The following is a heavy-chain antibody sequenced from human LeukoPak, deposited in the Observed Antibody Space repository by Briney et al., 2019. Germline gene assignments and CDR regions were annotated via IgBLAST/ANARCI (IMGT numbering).Heavy chain of an antibody. CDR1: GLTLSDYD. CDR3: ARGRWLFI. J-gene: IGHJ4*02. V-gene: IGHV3-7*01. Sequence: AGGSLRLSCAPSGLTLSDYDMGWVRQAPGKGAEWVANIKEEGSEKYYMDSVKGRFTISRDNAKNSLYLQRNGLSAEDTAVYYLARGRWLFIRGQGKLVTVSS. CDR2: IKEEGSEK. D-gene: IGHD6-19*01.